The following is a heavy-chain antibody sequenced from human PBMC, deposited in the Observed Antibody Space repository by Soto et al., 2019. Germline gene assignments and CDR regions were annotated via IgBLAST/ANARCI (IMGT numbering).Heavy chain of an antibody. CDR2: TYHRSKWYN. CDR3: ARSVLLWFGETYYYMDV. D-gene: IGHD3-10*01. V-gene: IGHV6-1*01. CDR1: GDSVSSNSAA. Sequence: SQTLSLTCAISGDSVSSNSAAWNWIRQSPSRGLEWLGRTYHRSKWYNEYAVFVKSRITINPDTSKNQFSLHLNSVTPEDTALYYCARSVLLWFGETYYYMDVWGKGTTGTVSS. J-gene: IGHJ6*03.